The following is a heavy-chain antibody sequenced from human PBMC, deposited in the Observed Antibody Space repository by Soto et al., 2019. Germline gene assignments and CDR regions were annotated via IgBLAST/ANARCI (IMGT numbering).Heavy chain of an antibody. J-gene: IGHJ4*02. CDR3: ASLYPTNY. Sequence: QVQLVESGGGVVQPGRSLRLSCAASGFTFSSYGMHWVRQAPGKGLEWVAVISYDGSNKYYADSVKGRFTISRDNSKNTLYLQMNSLTAEDTAVYYCASLYPTNYWGQGTLVTVSS. V-gene: IGHV3-30*03. CDR1: GFTFSSYG. CDR2: ISYDGSNK. D-gene: IGHD2-15*01.